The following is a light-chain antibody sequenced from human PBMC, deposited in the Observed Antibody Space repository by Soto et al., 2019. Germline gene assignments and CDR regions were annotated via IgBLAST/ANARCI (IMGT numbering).Light chain of an antibody. Sequence: QSALTQPASVSGSPGQSITISCTGASSDLGSYDLVSWYQQHPGKAPKTIIYEVTKRPSGVSKRFPGSKSGNTASLTISGLQPEDEADYYCCSYVGNDFFYVFGAGTKVTVL. V-gene: IGLV2-23*02. CDR2: EVT. CDR1: SSDLGSYDL. J-gene: IGLJ1*01. CDR3: CSYVGNDFFYV.